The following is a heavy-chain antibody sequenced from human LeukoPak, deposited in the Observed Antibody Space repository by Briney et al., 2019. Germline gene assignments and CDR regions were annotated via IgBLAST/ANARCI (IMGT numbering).Heavy chain of an antibody. J-gene: IGHJ4*02. V-gene: IGHV3-33*01. CDR2: IWFDGSNK. CDR3: VRDPSGSGFAFDS. D-gene: IGHD1-1*01. CDR1: GFILSNDA. Sequence: GGSLRLSCAASGFILSNDAMHWVRQAPGKGLEWVAFIWFDGSNKHYADSVKGRFTISRDNSEDTLYLQMNSLRAEDTAVYYCVRDPSGSGFAFDSWGQGALVTVSS.